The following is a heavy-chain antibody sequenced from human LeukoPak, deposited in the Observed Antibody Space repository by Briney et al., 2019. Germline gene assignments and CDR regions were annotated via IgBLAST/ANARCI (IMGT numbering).Heavy chain of an antibody. J-gene: IGHJ6*03. Sequence: AGGSLRLFCTASGFTFDDYAMHWVRQGPGKGLEWVSGINWNSGTISYADSVKGRFTISRDNAKNSLYLQMNSLRAEDTALYYCAKDINKVMDFYIDVWGTGTTVTVSS. CDR1: GFTFDDYA. D-gene: IGHD3-16*01. CDR2: INWNSGTI. CDR3: AKDINKVMDFYIDV. V-gene: IGHV3-9*01.